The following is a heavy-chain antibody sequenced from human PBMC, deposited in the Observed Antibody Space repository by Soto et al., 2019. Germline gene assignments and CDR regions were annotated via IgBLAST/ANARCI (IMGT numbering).Heavy chain of an antibody. Sequence: KTSETLSLTCAVSGGSITSGAYCWTWIRQHPGKGLEWIAYIHYSGRTYYNPSLKSRVTISVDTSNNQFSLKLSSVTAADTAVYYCARYYFDSSGYSNWFDPWGQGTLVTVSS. CDR1: GGSITSGAYC. D-gene: IGHD3-22*01. V-gene: IGHV4-31*11. J-gene: IGHJ5*02. CDR2: IHYSGRT. CDR3: ARYYFDSSGYSNWFDP.